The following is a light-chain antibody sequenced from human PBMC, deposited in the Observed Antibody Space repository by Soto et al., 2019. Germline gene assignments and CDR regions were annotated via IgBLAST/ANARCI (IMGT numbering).Light chain of an antibody. CDR1: QSISSY. CDR3: QQSYSTPVT. CDR2: AAS. Sequence: DIQMTQSPSSLSASVGDRVTITCRASQSISSYLNWYQQKPRKAPKLLIYAASSLQSGVPSRFSGSGSGTDFTITISSLKPEDFATYYCQQSYSTPVTFGQGTRLEI. J-gene: IGKJ5*01. V-gene: IGKV1-39*01.